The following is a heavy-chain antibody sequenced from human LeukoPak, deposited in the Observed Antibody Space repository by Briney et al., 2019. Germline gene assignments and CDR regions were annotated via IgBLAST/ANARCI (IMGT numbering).Heavy chain of an antibody. J-gene: IGHJ4*02. CDR3: ARDPTTYGSGSYGY. CDR2: IYHSGTT. CDR1: GGFITSNYW. V-gene: IGHV4-4*02. Sequence: PSETLSLTCAVSGGFITSNYWWSWVRQSPGKGLEWIGEIYHSGTTYYNPSLKSRVTISVDTSKNQLSLKLSSVTAADTAVYYCARDPTTYGSGSYGYWGQGTLVTVSS. D-gene: IGHD3-10*01.